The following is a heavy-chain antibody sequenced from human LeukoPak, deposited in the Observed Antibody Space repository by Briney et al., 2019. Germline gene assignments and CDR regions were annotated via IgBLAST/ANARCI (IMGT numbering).Heavy chain of an antibody. J-gene: IGHJ4*02. Sequence: GGSLRLSCGASGFTFSSYAMSWVRQAPGKGVEWVSAISGSGGSTYYADSVKGRFTISRDNSKNALYLQMNSLRAEDTAVYFCANSHDYGDYGAFDYWGQGTLVTVSS. CDR1: GFTFSSYA. CDR3: ANSHDYGDYGAFDY. V-gene: IGHV3-23*01. CDR2: ISGSGGST. D-gene: IGHD4-17*01.